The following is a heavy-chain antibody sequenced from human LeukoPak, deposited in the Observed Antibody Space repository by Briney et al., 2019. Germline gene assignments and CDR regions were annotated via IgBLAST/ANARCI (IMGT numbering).Heavy chain of an antibody. D-gene: IGHD5-12*01. CDR2: ISSSGGTI. Sequence: GGSLRLSCTASGFTFSGYSMNWVRQAPGKELEWVSYISSSGGTIYYADSVKGQFTISRDNAMNSLYLQMNSLRAEDTAVYYCARSRATYAFDIWGQGTMVTVCS. V-gene: IGHV3-48*01. CDR1: GFTFSGYS. CDR3: ARSRATYAFDI. J-gene: IGHJ3*02.